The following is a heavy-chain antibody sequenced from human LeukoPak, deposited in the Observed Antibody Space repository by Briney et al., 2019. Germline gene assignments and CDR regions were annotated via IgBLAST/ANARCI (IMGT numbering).Heavy chain of an antibody. CDR1: GYTFTTYY. J-gene: IGHJ3*01. V-gene: IGHV1-18*01. CDR3: AREEGAPIAAANV. Sequence: ASVKVSCKASGYTFTTYYISWVRQASGQGLEWMGWISAYNGNTNYAQKFQGRVTMTTDTSTSTAYMELGSLRSDDTAVYYCAREEGAPIAAANVWGLGTMVTVSS. D-gene: IGHD6-13*01. CDR2: ISAYNGNT.